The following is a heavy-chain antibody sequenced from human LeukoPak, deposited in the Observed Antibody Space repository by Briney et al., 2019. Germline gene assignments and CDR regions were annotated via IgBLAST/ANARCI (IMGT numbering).Heavy chain of an antibody. CDR2: FDPEDGET. CDR1: GYTLTELS. D-gene: IGHD3-22*01. Sequence: GASVKVSCKVSGYTLTELSMHWVRQAPGKGLEWMGGFDPEDGETIYAQKFQGRVTMTEDTSTDTAYMELSSLRSEDTVVYYCARTNYYDSSGYYLRLYYFDYWGQGTLVTVSS. J-gene: IGHJ4*02. CDR3: ARTNYYDSSGYYLRLYYFDY. V-gene: IGHV1-24*01.